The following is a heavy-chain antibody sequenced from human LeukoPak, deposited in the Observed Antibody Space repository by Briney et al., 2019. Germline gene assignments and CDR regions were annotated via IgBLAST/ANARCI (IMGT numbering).Heavy chain of an antibody. CDR3: AKDTLHYSINWGSDY. CDR2: ISYDGSNK. V-gene: IGHV3-30*18. CDR1: GFTFSSYG. D-gene: IGHD7-27*01. J-gene: IGHJ4*02. Sequence: GGSLRLSCAASGFTFSSYGMHWVRQAPGKGLEWVAVISYDGSNKYYADSVKGRFTISRDNSKNTLCLQMNSLRAEDTAVYYCAKDTLHYSINWGSDYWGQGTLVTVSS.